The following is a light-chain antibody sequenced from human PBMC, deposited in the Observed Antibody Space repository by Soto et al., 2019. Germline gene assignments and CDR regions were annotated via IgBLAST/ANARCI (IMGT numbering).Light chain of an antibody. CDR1: QTISSW. V-gene: IGKV1-5*03. J-gene: IGKJ5*01. Sequence: DIQMTQSPSTLSESVGDRVTITCRASQTISSWLAWYQQKPGKAPKLLIYKASTLKSGVPSRFSGSGSGTEFTLTISSLQPEDFATYYCLQHNSYPPPTFGQGTRLEIK. CDR3: LQHNSYPPPT. CDR2: KAS.